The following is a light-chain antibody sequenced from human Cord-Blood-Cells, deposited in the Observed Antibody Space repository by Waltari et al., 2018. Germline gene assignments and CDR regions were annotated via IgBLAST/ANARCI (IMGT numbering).Light chain of an antibody. CDR1: NIGSKS. Sequence: SYVLTQPPSVSVAPGKTARITCGGHNIGSKSVHWYQQKPGQAPVLVVYDDSDRPSGIAERCSGSNSGNTATLTISRVEAGDEADDYCQVWDSSSDHWVFGGGTKLTVL. CDR3: QVWDSSSDHWV. V-gene: IGLV3-21*03. CDR2: DDS. J-gene: IGLJ3*02.